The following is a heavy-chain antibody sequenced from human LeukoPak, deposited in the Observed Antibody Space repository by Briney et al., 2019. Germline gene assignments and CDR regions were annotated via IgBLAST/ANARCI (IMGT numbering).Heavy chain of an antibody. Sequence: GGSLRLSCAASGFTLSDYYMSWIRQAPGRGLEWISYISGRGSTIYYADSVRGRFTVSRDSAKNSLYLQMTSLRAEDTAVYYCARDPLAAAGADYWGQGTLVTVSS. J-gene: IGHJ4*02. V-gene: IGHV3-11*01. CDR3: ARDPLAAAGADY. CDR1: GFTLSDYY. CDR2: ISGRGSTI. D-gene: IGHD6-13*01.